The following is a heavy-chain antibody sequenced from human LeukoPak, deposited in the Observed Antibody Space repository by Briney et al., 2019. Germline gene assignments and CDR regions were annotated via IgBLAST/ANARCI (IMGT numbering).Heavy chain of an antibody. CDR2: ISSSGSTI. J-gene: IGHJ4*02. CDR3: ARLVSSGLSTKN. CDR1: GFTFSDYY. Sequence: GGSLRLSCAASGFTFSDYYMSWIRQAPGKGLEWVPYISSSGSTIYYADSVKGRFTISRDNAKNSLYLQMNSLRAEDTAVYYCARLVSSGLSTKNWGQGTLVTVSS. V-gene: IGHV3-11*01. D-gene: IGHD3-22*01.